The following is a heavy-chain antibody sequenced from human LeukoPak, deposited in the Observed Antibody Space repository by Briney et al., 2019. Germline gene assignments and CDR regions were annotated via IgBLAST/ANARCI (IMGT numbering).Heavy chain of an antibody. J-gene: IGHJ4*02. V-gene: IGHV3-23*01. Sequence: PGGSLRLSCAASGFPFTTSATSWVRQAPGKGLECVSSISGSGGSTDYAGSVKGRFTISRDNSKNTLYLQMNGLRAEDTAVYYCASHKENFYDSSGNYWGQGTLVTVSS. CDR1: GFPFTTSA. D-gene: IGHD3-22*01. CDR2: ISGSGGST. CDR3: ASHKENFYDSSGNY.